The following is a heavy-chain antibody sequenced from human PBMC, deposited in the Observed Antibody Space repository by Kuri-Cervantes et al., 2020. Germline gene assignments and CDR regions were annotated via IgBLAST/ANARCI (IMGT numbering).Heavy chain of an antibody. J-gene: IGHJ4*02. V-gene: IGHV4-34*01. D-gene: IGHD3-16*01. CDR3: GSRPYHDYVWETDY. CDR2: ISYRGSP. CDR1: GVSFNDYY. Sequence: SQTLSLTCAVYGVSFNDYYWTWVRQPPGKGPEWIGEISYRGSPNSNPSLKSRVTISVDTSKNQFFLKLNSVTAADTAVYFCGSRPYHDYVWETDYWGQGTQVTVSS.